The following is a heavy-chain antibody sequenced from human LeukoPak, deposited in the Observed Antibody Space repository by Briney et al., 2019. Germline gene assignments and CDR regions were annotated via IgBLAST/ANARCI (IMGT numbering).Heavy chain of an antibody. V-gene: IGHV1-2*02. CDR1: GYSFTDYY. D-gene: IGHD3-16*01. Sequence: ASVKVSCKTSGYSFTDYYMHWVRQAPGQGLEWMEWINPKSGGTSSAQKFQGRVTLTRDPSITTVYMEVRWLTSDDTAIYYCARADRVDGGPYLIGPWGQGTLVTVSS. CDR3: ARADRVDGGPYLIGP. J-gene: IGHJ5*02. CDR2: INPKSGGT.